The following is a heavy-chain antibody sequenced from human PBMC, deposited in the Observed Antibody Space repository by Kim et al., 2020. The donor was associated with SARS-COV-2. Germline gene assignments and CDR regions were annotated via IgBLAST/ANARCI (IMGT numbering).Heavy chain of an antibody. V-gene: IGHV3-23*01. CDR2: VNGSGGIT. J-gene: IGHJ4*02. D-gene: IGHD1-26*01. CDR3: AKDRRELLRAQLDY. CDR1: GFTFSNYA. Sequence: GGSLRLSCAASGFTFSNYAMTWVRQAPGKGLEWVSAVNGSGGITYYTDSVKGRFTISRDNSKNTLYLQMNSLRAEDTAVYYCAKDRRELLRAQLDYWGQGILVTVSS.